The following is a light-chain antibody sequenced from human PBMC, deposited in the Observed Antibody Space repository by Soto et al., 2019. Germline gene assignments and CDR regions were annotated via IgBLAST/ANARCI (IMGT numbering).Light chain of an antibody. Sequence: EIQMTQSPSTLPASVRDRGTITCRVCQNISSLLAWYQQKTAKAPKLLMYDASCLESGGPSRFCGSGSGTEYTLTICSLVHDDFAPYYCRLYNNYSPWTFDQGT. V-gene: IGKV1-5*01. CDR2: DAS. J-gene: IGKJ1*01. CDR3: RLYNNYSPWT. CDR1: QNISSL.